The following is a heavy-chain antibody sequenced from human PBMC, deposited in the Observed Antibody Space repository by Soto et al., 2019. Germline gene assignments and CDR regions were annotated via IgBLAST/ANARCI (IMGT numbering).Heavy chain of an antibody. V-gene: IGHV1-69*08. CDR3: ARERGDGCIDY. CDR2: IIPILGIA. J-gene: IGHJ4*02. D-gene: IGHD6-19*01. Sequence: QVQLVQSGAEVKKPGSSVKVSCKASGGTFSSYTISWVRQAPGQGLEWMGRIIPILGIANYAQKFQGRVTXTXXKSTSTAYMELSSLRSEDTAVYYCARERGDGCIDYWGQGTLVTVSS. CDR1: GGTFSSYT.